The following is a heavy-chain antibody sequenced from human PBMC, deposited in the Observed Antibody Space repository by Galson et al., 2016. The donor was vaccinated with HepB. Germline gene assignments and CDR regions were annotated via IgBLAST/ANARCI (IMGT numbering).Heavy chain of an antibody. Sequence: SLRLSCAASGFTFSSYAMNWVRQAPGKGLEWVSGISGSHGATYYADTLEGRFTISRDNSKKTLYLQMNSLRAEHTAVYYCAKGTDNWNQYYMDVWGKGTTVTVSS. D-gene: IGHD1-20*01. CDR3: AKGTDNWNQYYMDV. V-gene: IGHV3-23*01. J-gene: IGHJ6*03. CDR2: ISGSHGAT. CDR1: GFTFSSYA.